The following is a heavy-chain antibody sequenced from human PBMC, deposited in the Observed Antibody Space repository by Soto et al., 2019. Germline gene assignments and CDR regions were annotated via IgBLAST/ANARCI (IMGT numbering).Heavy chain of an antibody. CDR1: GFTVSSNY. V-gene: IGHV3-53*02. J-gene: IGHJ4*02. Sequence: EVQLVETGGGLIQPGGSLSLSCAASGFTVSSNYMSWVRQAPGKGLEWVSVIYSGGSTYYADSVKGRFTISRDNSKNTLYLQMNSMRAEDTAVYYCARDSSSSSFDYWGQGTLVTVSS. CDR3: ARDSSSSSFDY. CDR2: IYSGGST. D-gene: IGHD6-6*01.